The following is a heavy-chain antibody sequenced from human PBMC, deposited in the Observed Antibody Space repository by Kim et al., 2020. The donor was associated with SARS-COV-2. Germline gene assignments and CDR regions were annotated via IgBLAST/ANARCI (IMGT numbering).Heavy chain of an antibody. CDR3: AKTSQTYYCWFDS. D-gene: IGHD3-10*01. V-gene: IGHV3-23*01. CDR2: ISGIDVTT. J-gene: IGHJ5*01. CDR1: GFTFSNFA. Sequence: GGSLRLSCAASGFTFSNFAMTWVRQAPGKGLEWVSPISGIDVTTTYAYSVKGRFIISRDNSKNTLYLQINILRADNTAVYYSAKTSQTYYCWFDSWGQGT.